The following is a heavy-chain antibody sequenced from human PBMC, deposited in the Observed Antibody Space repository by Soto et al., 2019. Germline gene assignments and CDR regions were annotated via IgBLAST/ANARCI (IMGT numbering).Heavy chain of an antibody. V-gene: IGHV1-8*01. Sequence: ASVKVSCKASGYTFTSYDINWVRQATGQGLEWMGWMNPNSGNTGYAQKFQGRVTMTRNTSISTAYMELSSLRSEDTAVYYCAGTPTLEWLYSWFDPWGQGTLVTVSS. J-gene: IGHJ5*02. CDR1: GYTFTSYD. CDR2: MNPNSGNT. CDR3: AGTPTLEWLYSWFDP. D-gene: IGHD3-3*01.